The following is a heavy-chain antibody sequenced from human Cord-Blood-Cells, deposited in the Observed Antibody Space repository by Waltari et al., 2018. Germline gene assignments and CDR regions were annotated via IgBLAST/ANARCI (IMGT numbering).Heavy chain of an antibody. CDR1: GGSISSYY. CDR2: IYYSGST. V-gene: IGHV4-59*01. CDR3: ARSVARLSMDV. J-gene: IGHJ6*02. Sequence: VQLQESGPGLVKPSETLSLTCTVSGGSISSYYWSWIRQPPGKGLEWIGYIYYSGSTNYNPSLKSRVTISVDTSKNQFSLKLSSVTAADTAVYYCARSVARLSMDVWGQGTTVTVSS. D-gene: IGHD2-21*01.